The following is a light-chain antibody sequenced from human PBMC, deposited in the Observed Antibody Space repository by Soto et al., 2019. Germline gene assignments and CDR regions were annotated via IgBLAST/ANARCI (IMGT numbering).Light chain of an antibody. CDR3: MQSLQTLPLT. Sequence: DSVMTQSPLSLPVTPGEPASISCRSSQSLLHSNGYNYLDWYLQKPGQSPQLLIYLASNRASGVPDRFSGSGSGTDCTLKISRVEAEDVGVYYCMQSLQTLPLTFGGGTKVEMK. CDR2: LAS. CDR1: QSLLHSNGYNY. V-gene: IGKV2-28*01. J-gene: IGKJ4*01.